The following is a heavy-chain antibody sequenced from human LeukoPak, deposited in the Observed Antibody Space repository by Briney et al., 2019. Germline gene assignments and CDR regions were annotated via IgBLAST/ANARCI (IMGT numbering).Heavy chain of an antibody. CDR3: AIQSRSSSYDY. CDR2: ISVYNGNT. J-gene: IGHJ4*02. D-gene: IGHD6-13*01. CDR1: GYTFTSYG. Sequence: ASVTVSCKGSGYTFTSYGISWVRQAPGQGLEWMGWISVYNGNTNYAQKFQGRVTMTTDTSTSTAYMELRSLRSDDTAVYYCAIQSRSSSYDYWGQGTLVTVSS. V-gene: IGHV1-18*01.